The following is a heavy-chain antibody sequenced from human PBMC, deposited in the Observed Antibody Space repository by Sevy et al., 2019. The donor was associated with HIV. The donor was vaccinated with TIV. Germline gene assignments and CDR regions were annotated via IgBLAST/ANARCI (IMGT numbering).Heavy chain of an antibody. CDR1: GFTFSNYD. D-gene: IGHD1-1*01. V-gene: IGHV3-13*01. Sequence: GGSLRLSCAASGFTFSNYDMHWVRQATGKGLEWVSVIGTAGDTYYTGSVKGRFTISRENAKNSLYLQMNSLRAGDTAVYYCTRGRPVTGTTGKLLWYFDLWGRGTLVTVSS. CDR2: IGTAGDT. CDR3: TRGRPVTGTTGKLLWYFDL. J-gene: IGHJ2*01.